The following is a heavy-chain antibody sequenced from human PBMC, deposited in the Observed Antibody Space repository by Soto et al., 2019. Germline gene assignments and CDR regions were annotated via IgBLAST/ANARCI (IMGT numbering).Heavy chain of an antibody. V-gene: IGHV2-5*02. CDR3: AHKGGGDRILDY. CDR1: GFSLSTRGVG. J-gene: IGHJ4*02. D-gene: IGHD3-16*01. Sequence: QITLKESGPTLVKPTQTLTLTCTFSGFSLSTRGVGVGWIRQPPGKALEWLAIIYWDDDKRYSPSLKSRLTIPKDPPKNQVVLTMTNMDPVDTATYYCAHKGGGDRILDYWGQGTLVTVSS. CDR2: IYWDDDK.